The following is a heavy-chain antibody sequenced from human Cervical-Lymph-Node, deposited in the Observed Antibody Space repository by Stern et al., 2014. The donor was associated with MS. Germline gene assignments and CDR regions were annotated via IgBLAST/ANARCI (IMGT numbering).Heavy chain of an antibody. CDR1: GGSISNYY. J-gene: IGHJ6*02. Sequence: QLQLQESGPGLVKPSETLSLTCTVSGGSISNYYWGWIRQPPEKGLEWIGYIYYRGSTNSNPSLKSRVTISVDPSKNQLFLKLSSVTAADTAVYYCARRDYYSYGMDVWGQGATVTVSS. V-gene: IGHV4-59*08. CDR2: IYYRGST. CDR3: ARRDYYSYGMDV.